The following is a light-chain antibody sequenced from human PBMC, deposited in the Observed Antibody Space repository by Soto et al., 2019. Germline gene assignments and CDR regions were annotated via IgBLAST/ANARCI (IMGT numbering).Light chain of an antibody. CDR3: HQYSVTSS. Sequence: DIQMTQSPSTLSASVGDRVTITCRASENIYNYFAWYEQKPGKAPKPLIYKASTLESEVPSRFSGSGSGKEFTLTISSLQPDVFATYYCHQYSVTSSFGPGTKVDVK. CDR2: KAS. J-gene: IGKJ3*01. V-gene: IGKV1-5*03. CDR1: ENIYNY.